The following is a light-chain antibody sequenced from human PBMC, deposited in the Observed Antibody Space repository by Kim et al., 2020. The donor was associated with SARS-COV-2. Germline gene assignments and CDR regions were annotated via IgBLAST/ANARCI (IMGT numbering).Light chain of an antibody. J-gene: IGLJ3*02. CDR3: AAWDDSLSGRV. CDR2: RSN. Sequence: GHRVTISCSGSSSNIESNYVYWYQQVPGTAPKVLIYRSNQRPSGVPDRFSGSKSGTSASLAISGLRSEGEADYYCAAWDDSLSGRVFGGGTQLTVL. V-gene: IGLV1-47*01. CDR1: SSNIESNY.